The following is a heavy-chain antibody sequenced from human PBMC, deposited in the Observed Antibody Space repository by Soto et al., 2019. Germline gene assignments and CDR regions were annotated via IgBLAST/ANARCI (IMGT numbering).Heavy chain of an antibody. D-gene: IGHD3-22*01. CDR3: VRDRTEYGSYGSSYYDFFDI. CDR2: INRDGTEK. CDR1: GFTFNAYW. J-gene: IGHJ3*02. Sequence: EVQLVESGGGLVQPGGSLRLSCAASGFTFNAYWMTWVRQAPGKGLEWVANINRDGTEKNYVDSVKGRFTVSRDNAKNSLHLQMYSLRAEDTAVYYCVRDRTEYGSYGSSYYDFFDIWGQGTKVTVSS. V-gene: IGHV3-7*05.